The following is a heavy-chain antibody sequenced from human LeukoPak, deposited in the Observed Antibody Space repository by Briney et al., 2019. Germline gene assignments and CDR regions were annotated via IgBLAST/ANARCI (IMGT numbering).Heavy chain of an antibody. J-gene: IGHJ4*02. D-gene: IGHD6-13*01. CDR2: IWYDGSNK. CDR1: GFTFSSYG. V-gene: IGHV3-33*01. CDR3: ATNAATGIIDY. Sequence: GGSLRLSCAASGFTFSSYGMHWVRQAPGKGLEWVAVIWYDGSNKYYADSVKGRFTISRDNSKNTLYLQMNSLRAEDTAVYYCATNAATGIIDYWGQGILVTVSS.